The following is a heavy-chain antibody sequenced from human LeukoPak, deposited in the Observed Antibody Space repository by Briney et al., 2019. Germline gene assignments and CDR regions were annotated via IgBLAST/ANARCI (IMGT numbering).Heavy chain of an antibody. CDR3: ARGVVVAATIGPLDY. J-gene: IGHJ4*02. Sequence: GRSLRLSCAASGFTFSSYAMRWVRQAPGKGLEWVAVISYDGSNKYYADSVKGRFTISRDNSKNTLYLQMNSLRAEDTAVYYCARGVVVAATIGPLDYWGQGTLVTVSS. V-gene: IGHV3-30*01. CDR2: ISYDGSNK. D-gene: IGHD2-15*01. CDR1: GFTFSSYA.